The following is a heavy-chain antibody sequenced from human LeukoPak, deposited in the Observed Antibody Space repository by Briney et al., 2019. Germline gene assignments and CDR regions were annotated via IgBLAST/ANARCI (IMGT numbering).Heavy chain of an antibody. V-gene: IGHV3-7*01. J-gene: IGHJ4*02. D-gene: IGHD6-19*01. CDR1: GFTFSAYW. Sequence: GGSLRLSCAASGFTFSAYWMTWVRQAPGKGLAWVANIIEGGDVKYYADSVKGRFTISRDNTKNSLYLQMTSLRADDTAVYYCARVGKNGWDFDHWGQGILVTVSS. CDR3: ARVGKNGWDFDH. CDR2: IIEGGDVK.